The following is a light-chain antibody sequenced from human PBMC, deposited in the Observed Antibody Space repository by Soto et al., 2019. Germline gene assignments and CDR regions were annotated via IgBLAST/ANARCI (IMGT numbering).Light chain of an antibody. V-gene: IGLV2-14*01. Sequence: QSAQTQPASVSGSPGQSITISCTGTSSDVGGYNYASWYQQHPGKAPKLMIYDVSNRPSGVSNRFSGSKSGNTASLTISGLQAEDEDDYYCSSYTSSSPYVFGTGTKVTVL. CDR1: SSDVGGYNY. CDR2: DVS. J-gene: IGLJ1*01. CDR3: SSYTSSSPYV.